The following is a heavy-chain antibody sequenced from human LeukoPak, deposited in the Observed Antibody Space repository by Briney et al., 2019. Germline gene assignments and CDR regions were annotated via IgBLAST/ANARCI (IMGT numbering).Heavy chain of an antibody. CDR3: ARVWVVRGAASPYNWFDP. J-gene: IGHJ5*02. V-gene: IGHV1-2*02. D-gene: IGHD3-10*01. CDR2: INPNSGGT. CDR1: GYTFTGYY. Sequence: ASVKVSCKASGYTFTGYYMHWVRQAPGQGLEWMGWINPNSGGTNYAQKFQGRVTMTRDTSISTAYMELSRLRSDDTAVYYCARVWVVRGAASPYNWFDPWGQGTLVTVSS.